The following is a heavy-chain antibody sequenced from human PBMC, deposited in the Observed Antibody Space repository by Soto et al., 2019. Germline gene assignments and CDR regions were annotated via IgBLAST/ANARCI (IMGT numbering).Heavy chain of an antibody. CDR3: ASCKGYKTGWSRGACYYYGLDI. J-gene: IGHJ6*02. Sequence: SVKVSCKASGFAFSNSAVQWVRQARGQRLEWIGWIVVGSGNTDYAQKFQERVTITRDKSTSTAYMELNSLGSEDTAVYYCASCKGYKTGWSRGACYYYGLDIWGQGTTVTVSS. CDR2: IVVGSGNT. V-gene: IGHV1-58*01. CDR1: GFAFSNSA. D-gene: IGHD6-19*01.